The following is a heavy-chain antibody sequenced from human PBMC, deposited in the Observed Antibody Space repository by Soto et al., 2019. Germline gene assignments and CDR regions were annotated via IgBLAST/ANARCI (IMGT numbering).Heavy chain of an antibody. Sequence: QVQLVQSGAEVKKPGSSVKVSCKASGGTFSSYTISWVRQAPGQGLEWMGRIIPILGIANYAQKFQGRVTITTDKSTSTAYMELSSLRSEDTAVYYCARDRIAVAGGYYWGQGTLVTVSS. J-gene: IGHJ4*02. D-gene: IGHD6-19*01. CDR1: GGTFSSYT. V-gene: IGHV1-69*08. CDR2: IIPILGIA. CDR3: ARDRIAVAGGYY.